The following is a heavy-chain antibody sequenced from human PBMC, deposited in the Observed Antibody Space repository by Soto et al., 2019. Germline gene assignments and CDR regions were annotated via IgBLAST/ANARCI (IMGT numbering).Heavy chain of an antibody. D-gene: IGHD6-19*01. V-gene: IGHV4-31*03. CDR1: GGSVSSGGDY. CDR3: ARHSHSSGWYFDY. J-gene: IGHJ4*02. CDR2: ISYNGNT. Sequence: SETLSLTCTVSGGSVSSGGDYWSWIRQHPGRALEWIGFISYNGNTFYNPSLQSRLTISVDTSKNQFSLKLTSVTAADTAVYYCARHSHSSGWYFDYWGQGTLVTVSS.